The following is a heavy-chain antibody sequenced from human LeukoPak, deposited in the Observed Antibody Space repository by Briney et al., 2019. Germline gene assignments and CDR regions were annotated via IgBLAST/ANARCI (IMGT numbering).Heavy chain of an antibody. Sequence: GGSLRLSCAASGFTFSSYAMSWVRQAPGRGLEWLSAISGSGGRTYYAGSVNGRFTNSRDNSMNTLYLQMNSLRAEDTAVYYGAKVLGYEKYWGQGTLVTVSS. CDR2: ISGSGGRT. CDR3: AKVLGYEKY. V-gene: IGHV3-23*01. D-gene: IGHD2-2*01. J-gene: IGHJ4*02. CDR1: GFTFSSYA.